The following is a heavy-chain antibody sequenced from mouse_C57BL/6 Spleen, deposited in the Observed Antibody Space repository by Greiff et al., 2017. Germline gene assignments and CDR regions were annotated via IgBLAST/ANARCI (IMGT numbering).Heavy chain of an antibody. CDR2: ISSGSSTI. J-gene: IGHJ2*01. CDR3: ARKVHYGSSSFDY. D-gene: IGHD1-1*01. Sequence: EVMLVESGGGLVKPGGSLKLSCAASGFTFSDYGMHWVRQAPEKGLEWVAYISSGSSTIYYTDTVKGRFTISRDTAKNTLFLQMTSLRSEDAAMYDCARKVHYGSSSFDYWGQGTTLTVSS. V-gene: IGHV5-17*01. CDR1: GFTFSDYG.